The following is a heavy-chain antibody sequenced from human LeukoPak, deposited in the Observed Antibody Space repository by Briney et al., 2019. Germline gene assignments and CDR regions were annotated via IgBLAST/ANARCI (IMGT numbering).Heavy chain of an antibody. CDR3: ARDSCGDDCYSPYFDY. V-gene: IGHV3-30-3*01. J-gene: IGHJ4*02. CDR1: GFTFSSYA. Sequence: GGSLRLSCAASGFTFSSYAMDWVRQAPGKGLEWVAVISNDGSNKYYADSVKGRFTISRDNSKNTLYLQMNSLRAEDTAVYYCARDSCGDDCYSPYFDYWGQGTLVTVSS. D-gene: IGHD2-21*02. CDR2: ISNDGSNK.